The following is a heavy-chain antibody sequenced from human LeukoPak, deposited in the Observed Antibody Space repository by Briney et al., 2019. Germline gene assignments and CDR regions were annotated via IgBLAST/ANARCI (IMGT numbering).Heavy chain of an antibody. D-gene: IGHD3-9*01. J-gene: IGHJ4*02. CDR1: GGSISSGDYY. CDR2: IYYSGST. CDR3: ARSLRYFDWTFDY. Sequence: SQTLSLTCIVSGGSISSGDYYWSWIRQPPGKGLEWIGYIYYSGSTYYNPSLKSRVTISVDTSKNQFSLKLSSVTAADTAVYYCARSLRYFDWTFDYWGQGTLVTVSS. V-gene: IGHV4-30-4*01.